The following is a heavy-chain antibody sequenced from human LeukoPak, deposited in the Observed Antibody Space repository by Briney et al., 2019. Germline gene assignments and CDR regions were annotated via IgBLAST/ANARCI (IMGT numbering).Heavy chain of an antibody. Sequence: ASVKVSCKASGYTFTDYYIHWVRPAPGQGLEWMGWISAYNGDTNYAQKFQGRVTMTTDTSTSTAYMELRSLRSDDTAVFYCTRDLGTYTSYSSIFFDYWGQGTLVTVSS. V-gene: IGHV1-18*04. CDR1: GYTFTDYY. CDR3: TRDLGTYTSYSSIFFDY. D-gene: IGHD3-10*01. J-gene: IGHJ4*02. CDR2: ISAYNGDT.